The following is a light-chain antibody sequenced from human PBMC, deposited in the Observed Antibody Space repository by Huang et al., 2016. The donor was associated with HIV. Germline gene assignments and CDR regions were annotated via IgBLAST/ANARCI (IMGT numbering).Light chain of an antibody. V-gene: IGKV3-15*01. Sequence: EMVMAQSPATLSVSPGETVPLSCTASQTINSNLAWYQQKPGQAPRLLIYGASTRATGVPVRFSGSGSGTEFTLTISSLQSEDLAVYYCQQYNNWPPYTFGQGTKLETK. J-gene: IGKJ2*01. CDR3: QQYNNWPPYT. CDR1: QTINSN. CDR2: GAS.